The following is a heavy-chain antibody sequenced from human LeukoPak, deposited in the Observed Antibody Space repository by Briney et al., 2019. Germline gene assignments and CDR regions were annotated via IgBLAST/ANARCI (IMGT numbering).Heavy chain of an antibody. J-gene: IGHJ6*03. Sequence: GESLKISCKGSGYSFTSYWIGWVRQMPGKGLEWMGIIHPGDSDTRYSPSFQGQVTISADKSISTAYLQWSSLKASDTAMYYCARQVLSGYDYSGQPYYYYYMDVWGKGATVTVSS. D-gene: IGHD5-12*01. V-gene: IGHV5-51*01. CDR1: GYSFTSYW. CDR2: IHPGDSDT. CDR3: ARQVLSGYDYSGQPYYYYYMDV.